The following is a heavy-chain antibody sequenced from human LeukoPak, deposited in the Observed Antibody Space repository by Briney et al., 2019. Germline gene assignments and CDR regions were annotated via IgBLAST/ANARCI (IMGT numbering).Heavy chain of an antibody. J-gene: IGHJ6*02. Sequence: GASVKVSCKASGYTFTSYGISWVRQAPGQGLEWMGWISAYNGNTNYAQKLQGRVTMTTDTSTSTAYMELRSLRSDDTAVYYCARCSVLRFLEWSTYYYGMAVWGQGTTVTVSS. D-gene: IGHD3-3*01. CDR1: GYTFTSYG. CDR3: ARCSVLRFLEWSTYYYGMAV. CDR2: ISAYNGNT. V-gene: IGHV1-18*01.